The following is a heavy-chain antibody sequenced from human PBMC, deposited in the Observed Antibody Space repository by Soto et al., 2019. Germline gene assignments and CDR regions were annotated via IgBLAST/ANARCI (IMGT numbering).Heavy chain of an antibody. Sequence: QVQLVESGGGVVQPGRSLRLSCAASGFTFSSYGMHWVRQAPGKGLEWVAVISYDGSNKYYADSVKGRFTISRDNSKNTLYLQMNSLRAEDTAVYYCAKGREWRGYYSYGMDVWGQGTTVTVSS. CDR2: ISYDGSNK. CDR1: GFTFSSYG. V-gene: IGHV3-30*18. CDR3: AKGREWRGYYSYGMDV. D-gene: IGHD3-3*01. J-gene: IGHJ6*02.